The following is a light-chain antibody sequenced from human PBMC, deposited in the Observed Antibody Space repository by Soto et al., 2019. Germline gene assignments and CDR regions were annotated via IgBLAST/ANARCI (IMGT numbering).Light chain of an antibody. CDR2: GAS. J-gene: IGKJ1*01. Sequence: EIVWTQSPGTLSLSPRERATLSCRASQSVSNNYLAWYQQKPGQAPKLLIYGASNRDTGIPERFSGSGSGTDFTLTISSLQPEDFAVYYCQQYGSSPRTFGQGTKVDI. CDR1: QSVSNNY. V-gene: IGKV3-20*01. CDR3: QQYGSSPRT.